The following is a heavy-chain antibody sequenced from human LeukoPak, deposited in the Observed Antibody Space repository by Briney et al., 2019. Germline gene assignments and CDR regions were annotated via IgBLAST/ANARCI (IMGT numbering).Heavy chain of an antibody. CDR2: ISAYNGNT. D-gene: IGHD3-22*01. V-gene: IGHV1-18*01. J-gene: IGHJ4*02. Sequence: ASVKVSCKASGYTFTSYGISWVRQAPGQGLEWMGWISAYNGNTNYAQKLQGRVAMTTDTSTSTAYMELRSLRSDDTAVYYCARASYYDSSGYYPAVYWGQGTLVTVSS. CDR1: GYTFTSYG. CDR3: ARASYYDSSGYYPAVY.